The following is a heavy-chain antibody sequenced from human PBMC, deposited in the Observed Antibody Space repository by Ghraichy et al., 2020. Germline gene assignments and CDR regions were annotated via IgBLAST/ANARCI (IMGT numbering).Heavy chain of an antibody. CDR3: ARGRHNTFDI. CDR2: TYRMAS. Sequence: SQTLSLTCVMGGDRGWKNDVAWKWIRQSPSRGLEGLRRTYRMASEYAESVKARIAITPDTSKNQFSLRLNSVTPDDTAVYYCARGRHNTFDIWGQGIMVTVSS. J-gene: IGHJ3*02. V-gene: IGHV6-1*01. CDR1: GDRGWKNDVA. D-gene: IGHD2/OR15-2a*01.